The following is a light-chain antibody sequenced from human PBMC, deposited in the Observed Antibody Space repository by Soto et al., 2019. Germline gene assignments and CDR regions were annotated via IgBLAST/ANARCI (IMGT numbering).Light chain of an antibody. J-gene: IGLJ2*01. CDR3: CSYAGSTTSHVV. V-gene: IGLV2-23*01. Sequence: QSALTQPASVSGSPGQSITISCTGTSSDGGSYNLVSWYQQHPGKAPKLIIFEGNERRSGVSNRFSGSKSGNTASLTISGLQAEDEADYYCCSYAGSTTSHVVFGGGTKLTVL. CDR2: EGN. CDR1: SSDGGSYNL.